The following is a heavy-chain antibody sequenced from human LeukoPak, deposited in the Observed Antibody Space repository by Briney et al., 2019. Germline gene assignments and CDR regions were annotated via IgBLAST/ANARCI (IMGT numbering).Heavy chain of an antibody. D-gene: IGHD3-3*01. CDR2: INHSGST. J-gene: IGHJ4*02. Sequence: PSETLSLTCTVSGGSISSGGYYWSWIRQPPGKGLEWIGEINHSGSTNYNPSLKSRVTISVDTSKNQFSLNLSSVTAADTAVYYCTIFGVDYNREPRDYWGQGTLVTVSS. CDR1: GGSISSGGYY. CDR3: TIFGVDYNREPRDY. V-gene: IGHV4-39*07.